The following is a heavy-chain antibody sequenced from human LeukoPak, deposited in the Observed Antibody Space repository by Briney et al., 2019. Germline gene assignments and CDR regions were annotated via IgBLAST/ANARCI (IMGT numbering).Heavy chain of an antibody. CDR1: GYPFIGNY. CDR2: INPNSGGT. V-gene: IGHV1-2*02. Sequence: ASVKVSCKASGYPFIGNYIHWVRQAPGQGLEWMGWINPNSGGTQYSQKFQGRVTMTRDTSISTGYMELSRLRSDDTAVYYCARVTGMEDQLLYDALDIWGQGTMVTVSS. D-gene: IGHD1-26*01. J-gene: IGHJ3*02. CDR3: ARVTGMEDQLLYDALDI.